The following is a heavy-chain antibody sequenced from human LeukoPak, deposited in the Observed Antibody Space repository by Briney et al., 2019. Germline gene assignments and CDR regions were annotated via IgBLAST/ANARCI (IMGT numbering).Heavy chain of an antibody. D-gene: IGHD6-19*01. V-gene: IGHV3-21*01. CDR2: ITSPVGHI. J-gene: IGHJ4*02. CDR3: ATDGQSSGWYGFDY. Sequence: PGGSLRLSCAASGFTFSIYSMNWVRQAPGKGLEWVASITSPVGHIYYADSLKGRITISRDNAKSSLYLQMNSLRAEDTAVYYCATDGQSSGWYGFDYWGQGTLVTVSS. CDR1: GFTFSIYS.